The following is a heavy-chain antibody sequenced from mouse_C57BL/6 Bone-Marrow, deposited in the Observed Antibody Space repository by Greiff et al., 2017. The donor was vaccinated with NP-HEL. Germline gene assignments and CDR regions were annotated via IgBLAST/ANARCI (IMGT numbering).Heavy chain of an antibody. V-gene: IGHV1-66*01. D-gene: IGHD4-1*01. CDR3: ARSWPNPLDY. J-gene: IGHJ2*01. CDR1: GYSFTSYY. Sequence: QVQLQQSGPELVKPGASVKISCKASGYSFTSYYIHWVKQRPGQGLEWIGWIYPGSGNTKYNEKFKGKATLTADTSSSTAYMQLSSLTSEDSAIYYCARSWPNPLDYWGQGTTLTVSS. CDR2: IYPGSGNT.